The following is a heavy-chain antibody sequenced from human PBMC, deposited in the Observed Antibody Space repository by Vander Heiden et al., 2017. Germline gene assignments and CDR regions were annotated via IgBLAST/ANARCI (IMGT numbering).Heavy chain of an antibody. CDR3: ARDPFVGFAATPDY. CDR1: GFTSSSYG. D-gene: IGHD2-15*01. CDR2: IWYDGSNK. J-gene: IGHJ4*02. Sequence: QVQLVESGGGVVQPGRSLRLPCAASGFTSSSYGMHWVRQAPGKGLEWVAVIWYDGSNKYYADSVKGRFTISRDNSKNTLYLQMNSLRAEDTAVYYCARDPFVGFAATPDYWGQGTLVTVSS. V-gene: IGHV3-33*01.